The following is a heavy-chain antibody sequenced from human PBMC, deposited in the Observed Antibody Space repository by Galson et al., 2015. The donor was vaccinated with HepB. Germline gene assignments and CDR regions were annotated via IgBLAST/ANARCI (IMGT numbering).Heavy chain of an antibody. CDR2: IDPSDSYT. D-gene: IGHD1-26*01. J-gene: IGHJ4*02. Sequence: QSGAEVKKPGESLTISCQGSGYNFTSYWITWARQMPGKGLEWVGRIDPSDSYTTYSPSFQGHVTISADKSINTASLQWSRLKASDTAIYYCARQWSGSYDFWGQGTLVTDSS. CDR3: ARQWSGSYDF. V-gene: IGHV5-10-1*01. CDR1: GYNFTSYW.